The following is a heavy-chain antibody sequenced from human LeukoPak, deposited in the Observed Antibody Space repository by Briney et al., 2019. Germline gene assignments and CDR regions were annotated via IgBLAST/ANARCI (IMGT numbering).Heavy chain of an antibody. Sequence: ASVKVSCKASGYTFTSYGISWVRQAPGQGLEWMGWISAYNGNTNYAQKLQGRVTMTTDTSTGTAYMELRSLRSDDTAVYYCARASLWGRLSTNYYYYYMDVWGKGTTVTVSS. CDR3: ARASLWGRLSTNYYYYYMDV. CDR1: GYTFTSYG. CDR2: ISAYNGNT. D-gene: IGHD3-16*02. V-gene: IGHV1-18*01. J-gene: IGHJ6*03.